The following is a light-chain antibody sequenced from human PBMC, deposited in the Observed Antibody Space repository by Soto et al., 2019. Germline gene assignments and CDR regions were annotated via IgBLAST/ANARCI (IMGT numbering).Light chain of an antibody. CDR1: SSNIGSNY. V-gene: IGLV1-47*01. CDR3: AAWDDSLSAYVV. CDR2: RNN. Sequence: QSVLTQPPSASGTPGQRVTISRSGSSSNIGSNYVYWYQQFPGTAPKLLIYRNNQRPSGVPDRFSGSKSGTSASLAISGLRSEDEADYYCAAWDDSLSAYVVFGGGTQLTVL. J-gene: IGLJ7*01.